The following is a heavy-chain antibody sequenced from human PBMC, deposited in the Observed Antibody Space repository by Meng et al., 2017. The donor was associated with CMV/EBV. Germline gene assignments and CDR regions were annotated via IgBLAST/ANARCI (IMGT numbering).Heavy chain of an antibody. D-gene: IGHD3-3*01. V-gene: IGHV1-2*02. CDR2: INPNSGGT. CDR1: GYTFTGYY. J-gene: IGHJ6*02. Sequence: ASVKVSCKASGYTFTGYYMHWVRQAPGQGLEWMGWINPNSGGTNYAQKFRGRVTMTRDTSISTAYMELSRLRSDDTAVYYCARDFTYYDFWSGYLSETRNYYYGMDVWGQGTTVTVSS. CDR3: ARDFTYYDFWSGYLSETRNYYYGMDV.